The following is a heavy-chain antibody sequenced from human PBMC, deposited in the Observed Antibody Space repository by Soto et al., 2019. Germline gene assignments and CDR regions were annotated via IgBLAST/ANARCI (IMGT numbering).Heavy chain of an antibody. CDR3: ARVVRVRGVIITYYFDY. CDR1: GYTFTSYD. V-gene: IGHV1-8*01. D-gene: IGHD3-10*01. Sequence: QVQLVQSGAEVKKPGASVKVSCKASGYTFTSYDINWVRQATGQGLEWMGWMNPNSGNTGYAQKFQGRVTMTSNTSISTAYMELSSLRFEDTAVYYCARVVRVRGVIITYYFDYWGQGTLVTVSS. J-gene: IGHJ4*02. CDR2: MNPNSGNT.